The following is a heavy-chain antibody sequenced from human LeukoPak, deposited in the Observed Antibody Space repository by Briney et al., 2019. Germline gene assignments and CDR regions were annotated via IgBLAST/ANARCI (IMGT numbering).Heavy chain of an antibody. D-gene: IGHD5-24*01. CDR2: ITPSGAT. J-gene: IGHJ4*02. Sequence: ASVKVSCKASGYTFTNYAMHWVRQVPGHGLEWMGWITPSGATNYPQKFQGRVAITRDTSITTAYMDLSRLTSDDTAVYYCARDRYGDGFAHFDYWGQGALVTVSS. CDR3: ARDRYGDGFAHFDY. CDR1: GYTFTNYA. V-gene: IGHV1-2*02.